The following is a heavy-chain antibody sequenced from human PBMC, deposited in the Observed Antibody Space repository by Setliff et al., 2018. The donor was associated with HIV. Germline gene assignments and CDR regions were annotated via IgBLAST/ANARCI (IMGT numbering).Heavy chain of an antibody. V-gene: IGHV1-69*13. CDR3: ARGDYGSGSYYPYYFYYGMDV. J-gene: IGHJ6*02. CDR2: IIPIYGTP. Sequence: SVKVSCKASGGPFSSYSINWVRQAPGQGLEGMGGIIPIYGTPIYAQKIQSRVTITADESTSTAYMELSSLRSEDTAVYYCARGDYGSGSYYPYYFYYGMDVWGQGTTVTVSS. CDR1: GGPFSSYS. D-gene: IGHD3-10*01.